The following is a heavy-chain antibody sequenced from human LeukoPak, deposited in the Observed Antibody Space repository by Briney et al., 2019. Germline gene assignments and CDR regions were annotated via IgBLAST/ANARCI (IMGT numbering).Heavy chain of an antibody. J-gene: IGHJ5*02. Sequence: PGRSLSLSCAASGFTFSSYGMHWVRQAPGKGLEWVAVIWYDGSNKYYADSVKGRFTISRDNSKNTLYLQMNSLRAEDTAVYYCARAGTTVTTLDWFDPWGQGTLVTVSS. CDR1: GFTFSSYG. D-gene: IGHD4-11*01. CDR3: ARAGTTVTTLDWFDP. V-gene: IGHV3-33*01. CDR2: IWYDGSNK.